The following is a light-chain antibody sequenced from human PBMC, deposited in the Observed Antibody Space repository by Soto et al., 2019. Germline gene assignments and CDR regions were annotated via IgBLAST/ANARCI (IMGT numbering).Light chain of an antibody. CDR3: QHRANWLFT. CDR1: QSVRTY. J-gene: IGKJ3*01. CDR2: DAS. V-gene: IGKV3-11*01. Sequence: EIVFTQSPATLSLSPGERATLSCRASQSVRTYLGWYQQKPGQAPRLLIYDASNRATGIPARFSGSGSGTDFTLTISSLEPEDFAVYYCQHRANWLFTFGPGTKVDIK.